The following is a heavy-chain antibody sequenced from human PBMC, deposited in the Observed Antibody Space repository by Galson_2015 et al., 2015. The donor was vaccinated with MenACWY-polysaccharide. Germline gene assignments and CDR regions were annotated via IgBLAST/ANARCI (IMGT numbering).Heavy chain of an antibody. J-gene: IGHJ4*02. CDR3: ARDPRGARSSYFDY. CDR2: INPNGGGT. D-gene: IGHD3-10*01. Sequence: SVKVFCKASGYTFTDCYIHWVRQAPGQGLEWMGWINPNGGGTHYEQKYQARVTMTRDTSINTAYMELSRLSSDDTAVYYCARDPRGARSSYFDYWGQGILVTVSS. CDR1: GYTFTDCY. V-gene: IGHV1-2*02.